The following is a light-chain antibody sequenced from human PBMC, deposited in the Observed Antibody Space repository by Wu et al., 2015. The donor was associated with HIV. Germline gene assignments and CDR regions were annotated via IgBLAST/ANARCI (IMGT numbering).Light chain of an antibody. V-gene: IGKV3-15*01. CDR3: QQSWT. J-gene: IGKJ1*01. CDR2: GAT. CDR1: QSINSN. Sequence: EIVMTQSPATLSVSPGERATLSCRASQSINSNLAWYQQKSGQAPRLLIYGATTRANGIPARFSGSGSGTEFTLTISSMQSEDFAIYYCQQSWTFGQGTKVEIK.